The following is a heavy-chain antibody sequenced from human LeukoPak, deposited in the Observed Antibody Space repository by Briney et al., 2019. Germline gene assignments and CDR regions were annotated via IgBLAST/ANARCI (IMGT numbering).Heavy chain of an antibody. CDR2: IYSGGST. CDR1: GFTVSRNY. CDR3: ARDDNNSGYYYA. V-gene: IGHV3-53*01. D-gene: IGHD3-22*01. J-gene: IGHJ4*02. Sequence: GGSLRLSCAASGFTVSRNYMSWVRQAPGKGLEWVSVIYSGGSTYHADSVKGRFTISRDNSKNTLHLQMNSLRAEDTAVYYCARDDNNSGYYYAWGQGTLVTVSS.